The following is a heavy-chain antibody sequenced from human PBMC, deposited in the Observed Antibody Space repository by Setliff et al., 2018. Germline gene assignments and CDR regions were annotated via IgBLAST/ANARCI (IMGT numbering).Heavy chain of an antibody. V-gene: IGHV1-2*02. CDR2: INPNSGVA. Sequence: ASVKVSCKASGYSFTGYQIYWMRLAPGQGLEWMGWINPNSGVANYARRFEGRVTMTSDTSISTVYMEVNSLRSDDTAVYFGARDSASCDSTSCYWAVNWFDPWG. J-gene: IGHJ5*02. CDR3: ARDSASCDSTSCYWAVNWFDP. CDR1: GYSFTGYQ. D-gene: IGHD2-2*01.